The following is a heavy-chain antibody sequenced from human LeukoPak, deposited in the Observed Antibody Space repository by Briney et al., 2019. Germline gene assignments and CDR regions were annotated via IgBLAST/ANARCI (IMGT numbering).Heavy chain of an antibody. J-gene: IGHJ6*03. Sequence: GGSLRLSCAASGFTVSNIYISWVRQAPGQGLEWVSVTYRGDATNYAESVKGRFSISRDNSKNTLYLQMNSLRAEDTAVYYCACGGRYSPPADYYYYYMDVWGKGTTVTVSS. CDR3: ACGGRYSPPADYYYYYMDV. CDR1: GFTVSNIY. V-gene: IGHV3-53*01. CDR2: TYRGDAT. D-gene: IGHD6-13*01.